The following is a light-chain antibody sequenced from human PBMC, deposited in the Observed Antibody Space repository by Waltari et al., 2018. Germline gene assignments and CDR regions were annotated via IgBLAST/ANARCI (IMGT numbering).Light chain of an antibody. CDR2: GVS. CDR1: QAINNW. J-gene: IGKJ1*01. V-gene: IGKV1-12*01. CDR3: QQHNTYPPT. Sequence: DIQMTQSPSSVSASVGDRVTIACRASQAINNWLVWYQQKPGKPPRLLLNGVSSLASGVPSRFSGSGSGTDFTLTISSLQPEDFATYYCQQHNTYPPTFGPGTKVDIK.